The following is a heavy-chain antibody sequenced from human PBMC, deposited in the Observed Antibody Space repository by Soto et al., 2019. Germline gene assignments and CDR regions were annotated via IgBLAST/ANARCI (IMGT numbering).Heavy chain of an antibody. V-gene: IGHV1-69*01. J-gene: IGHJ4*02. CDR3: ATLQGSGTYYDYDY. CDR2: IVPVFGTA. Sequence: QVQLVQSGAEVKEPGSSVKVSCKASGGTSNNNANSWVRQAPGQGLEWMGGIVPVFGTANYAQKFRGRVKITADESTRTLNMELSSLRSEDTAVSYCATLQGSGTYYDYDYCGQGTIVTVSS. D-gene: IGHD3-10*01. CDR1: GGTSNNNA.